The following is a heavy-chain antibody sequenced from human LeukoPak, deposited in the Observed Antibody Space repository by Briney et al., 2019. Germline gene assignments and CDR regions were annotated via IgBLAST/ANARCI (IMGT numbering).Heavy chain of an antibody. CDR3: ANSQGYYGSGSYYSG. D-gene: IGHD3-10*01. J-gene: IGHJ4*02. Sequence: HGGSLRLSCAASGFTFSSYAMSWVRQAPGKGLEWVSAISGSGGSTYYADSVKGRFTISRDNSKNTLYLQMNSLRAEDTAVYYCANSQGYYGSGSYYSGWGQGTLVTVSS. V-gene: IGHV3-23*01. CDR1: GFTFSSYA. CDR2: ISGSGGST.